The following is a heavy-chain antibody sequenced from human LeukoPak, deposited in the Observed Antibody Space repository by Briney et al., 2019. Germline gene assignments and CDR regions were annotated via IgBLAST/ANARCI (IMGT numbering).Heavy chain of an antibody. CDR2: IRSKAYGGTT. V-gene: IGHV3-49*03. Sequence: GGSLGLSCTASGFTFGDYAMSWFRQAPGKGLEWVGFIRSKAYGGTTEYAASVKGRFTISRDDSKSIAYLQMNSLKTEDTAVYYCTRRRYSGSYASDYWGQGTLVTVSS. CDR3: TRRRYSGSYASDY. D-gene: IGHD1-26*01. CDR1: GFTFGDYA. J-gene: IGHJ4*02.